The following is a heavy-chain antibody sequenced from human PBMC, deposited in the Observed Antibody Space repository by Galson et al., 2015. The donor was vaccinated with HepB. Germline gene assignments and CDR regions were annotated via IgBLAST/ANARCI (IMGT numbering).Heavy chain of an antibody. CDR2: ITPRGDDT. D-gene: IGHD2-15*01. CDR1: GFSFSTTD. CDR3: ARYSEGCSS. Sequence: SLRLSCAASGFSFSTTDMSWVRQAPGRGLEWVSTITPRGDDTYYGDPVRGRFTISRDNSRNTLYLQMTSQTAEDTALYSCARYSEGCSSWGQGSLVPVSS. J-gene: IGHJ4*02. V-gene: IGHV3-23*02.